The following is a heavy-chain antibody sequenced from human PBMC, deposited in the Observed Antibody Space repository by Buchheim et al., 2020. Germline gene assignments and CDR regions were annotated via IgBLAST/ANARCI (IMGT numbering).Heavy chain of an antibody. V-gene: IGHV1-8*01. Sequence: QVQLVQSGAEVKKPGASVKVSCKASGYTFTSYDIHWVRQATGQGLEWMGWMNPNSGNTDYAQKFTGRLTMTRNTSISTAYMELSSLRSEDTAVYYCAKSLRYRNYGWFDPWGQGTL. CDR3: AKSLRYRNYGWFDP. D-gene: IGHD4-11*01. CDR2: MNPNSGNT. CDR1: GYTFTSYD. J-gene: IGHJ5*02.